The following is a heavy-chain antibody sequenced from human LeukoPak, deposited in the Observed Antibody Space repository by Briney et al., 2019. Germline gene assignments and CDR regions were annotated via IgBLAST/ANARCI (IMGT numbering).Heavy chain of an antibody. Sequence: PSETLSLTCTVSGGSISSYYWSWIRQPPGKGLEWIGYIYTSGSTNYNPSLKSRVTISVDTSKNQFSLKLSSVTAADTAVYYCAREGIVATIAEYYFDYWGQGTLVTVSS. CDR3: AREGIVATIAEYYFDY. J-gene: IGHJ4*02. V-gene: IGHV4-4*09. CDR1: GGSISSYY. D-gene: IGHD5-12*01. CDR2: IYTSGST.